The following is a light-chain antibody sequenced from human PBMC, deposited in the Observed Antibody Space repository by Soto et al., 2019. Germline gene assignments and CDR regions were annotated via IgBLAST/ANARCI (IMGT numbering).Light chain of an antibody. Sequence: QSALTQPPSASGTPGQRVTISCSGSSSTIGSNHLYWYQQLPGTAPKLLIYRNNQRPSGVPDRFSGSKSGTSASLAISGLRSEDEADYYCAAWDDSLSGYVFGTGTKVTVL. CDR3: AAWDDSLSGYV. CDR1: SSTIGSNH. J-gene: IGLJ1*01. CDR2: RNN. V-gene: IGLV1-47*01.